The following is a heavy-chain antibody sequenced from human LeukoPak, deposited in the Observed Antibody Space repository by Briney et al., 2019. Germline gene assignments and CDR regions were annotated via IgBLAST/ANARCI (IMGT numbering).Heavy chain of an antibody. CDR2: ITGIGGTT. V-gene: IGHV3-23*01. D-gene: IGHD1-26*01. CDR3: AKDRLGATGD. J-gene: IGHJ4*02. CDR1: GASISSSN. Sequence: ETLSLTCAVSGASISSSNWWSWARQPPGKGLEWVSGITGIGGTTYYADSVKGRFTISRDNSKNTLHLQINGLRAEDTAIYYCAKDRLGATGDWGQGTLVTVSS.